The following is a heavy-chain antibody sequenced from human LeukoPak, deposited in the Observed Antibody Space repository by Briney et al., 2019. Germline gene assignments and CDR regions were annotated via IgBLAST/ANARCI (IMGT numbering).Heavy chain of an antibody. Sequence: SETLSLTCAVSGGSISSSNWWSRVRQPPGKGLEWIREIYHSGSTNYNPSLKSRVTISVDKSKNQFSLKLSSVTAADTAVYYCARALPTTVTHDAFDIWGQGTMVTVSS. CDR2: IYHSGST. J-gene: IGHJ3*02. D-gene: IGHD4-17*01. CDR1: GGSISSSNW. CDR3: ARALPTTVTHDAFDI. V-gene: IGHV4-4*02.